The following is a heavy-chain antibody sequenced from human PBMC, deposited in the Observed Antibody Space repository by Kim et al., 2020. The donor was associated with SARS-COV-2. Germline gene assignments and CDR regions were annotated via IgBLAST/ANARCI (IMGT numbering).Heavy chain of an antibody. CDR3: AKDQGYSSRHSAC. Sequence: PDSVMGRLTISRDNSKVTLNLQMNSLRAEDTALYYCAKDQGYSSRHSACWGQGTLVSVSS. D-gene: IGHD6-19*01. J-gene: IGHJ4*02. V-gene: IGHV3-30*02.